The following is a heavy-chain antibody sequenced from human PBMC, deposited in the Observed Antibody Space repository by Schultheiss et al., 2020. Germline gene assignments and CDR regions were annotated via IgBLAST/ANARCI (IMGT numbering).Heavy chain of an antibody. CDR2: ISYDGSNK. V-gene: IGHV3-30*18. CDR1: GFTFSSYA. J-gene: IGHJ6*02. Sequence: GGSLRLSCAASGFTFSSYAMSWVRQAPGKGLEWVAVISYDGSNKYYADSVKGRFTISRDNSKNTLYLQMNSLRAEDTAVYYCAKVVTNYYYYGMDVWGQGTTVTVSS. CDR3: AKVVTNYYYYGMDV. D-gene: IGHD2-21*02.